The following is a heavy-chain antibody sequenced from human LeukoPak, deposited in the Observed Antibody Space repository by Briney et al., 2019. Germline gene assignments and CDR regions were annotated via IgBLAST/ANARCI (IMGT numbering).Heavy chain of an antibody. CDR2: ISYDGSNK. D-gene: IGHD3-3*01. J-gene: IGHJ4*02. CDR3: AKDNYDFWSGYLNYFDY. V-gene: IGHV3-30*18. CDR1: GFTFSSYG. Sequence: GGSLRLSCAASGFTFSSYGMRWVRQAPGKGLEWVAVISYDGSNKYYADSVKGRFTISRDNSKNALYLQMNSLRAEDTAVYYCAKDNYDFWSGYLNYFDYWGQGTLVTVSS.